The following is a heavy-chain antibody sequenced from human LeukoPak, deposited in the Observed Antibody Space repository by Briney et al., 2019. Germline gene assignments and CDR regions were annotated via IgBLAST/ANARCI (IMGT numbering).Heavy chain of an antibody. CDR1: GFTFGGYG. CDR3: TRYNNDHFDY. J-gene: IGHJ4*02. V-gene: IGHV3-33*01. CDR2: IAYDGSRA. D-gene: IGHD1-14*01. Sequence: GGSLRLSCAGSGFTFGGYGMHWFRQTPGKGLEWVTVIAYDGSRAFYADSVKGRFIISRDNSKNTMSVQMDDLRAEDTAVYYCTRYNNDHFDYWGQGTLVTVSS.